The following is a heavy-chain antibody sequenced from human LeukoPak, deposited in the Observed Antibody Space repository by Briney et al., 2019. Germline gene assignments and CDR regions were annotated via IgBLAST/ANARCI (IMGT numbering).Heavy chain of an antibody. Sequence: EGSLRLSCAASGFTFSSYSMNWVRQAPGKGLGWVSSISSSSSYIYYADSVKGRFTISRDNAKNSLYLQMNSLRAEDTAVYYCARVGERYSYGLADYWGQGTLVTVSS. V-gene: IGHV3-21*01. CDR1: GFTFSSYS. D-gene: IGHD5-18*01. CDR3: ARVGERYSYGLADY. CDR2: ISSSSSYI. J-gene: IGHJ4*02.